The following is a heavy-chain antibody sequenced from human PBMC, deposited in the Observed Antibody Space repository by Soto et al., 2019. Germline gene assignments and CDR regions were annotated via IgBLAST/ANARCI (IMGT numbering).Heavy chain of an antibody. Sequence: EVQLLESGGGLVQPGGSLRLSCAASGFTFSSYAMSWVRQAPGKGLEWVSAISGSGGSTYYADSVKGRFTISRDNSKNALYLQMNSLRAEDTAVYYCAKDARRDDAAPIVGALRVGSDYYYGMDVWGQGTTVTVSS. CDR1: GFTFSSYA. J-gene: IGHJ6*02. D-gene: IGHD1-26*01. V-gene: IGHV3-23*01. CDR3: AKDARRDDAAPIVGALRVGSDYYYGMDV. CDR2: ISGSGGST.